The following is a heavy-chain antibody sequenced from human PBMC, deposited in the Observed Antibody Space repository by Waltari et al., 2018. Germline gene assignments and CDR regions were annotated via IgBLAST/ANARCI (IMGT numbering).Heavy chain of an antibody. V-gene: IGHV1-69*13. CDR3: ARYWGGIAARPTPPDY. CDR1: GGTFSSYA. CDR2: IIPIFGTA. D-gene: IGHD6-6*01. Sequence: QVQLVQSGAEVKKPGSSVKVSCKASGGTFSSYAISWVRQAPGQGLEWMGRIIPIFGTANYAQKFQGRVTITADKSTSTAYMELSSLRSEDTAVYYCARYWGGIAARPTPPDYWGQGTLVTVSS. J-gene: IGHJ4*02.